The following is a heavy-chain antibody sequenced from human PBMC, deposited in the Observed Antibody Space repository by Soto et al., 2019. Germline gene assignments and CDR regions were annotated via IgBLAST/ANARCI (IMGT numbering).Heavy chain of an antibody. CDR2: ISWNSGSI. CDR1: GFTFDDYA. D-gene: IGHD3-9*01. J-gene: IGHJ4*02. V-gene: IGHV3-9*01. CDR3: AKDYDILTGYYQYYFDY. Sequence: PGGSLRLSCAASGFTFDDYAMHWVRQAPGKGLEWVSGISWNSGSIGYADSVKGRFTISRDNAKSSLYLQMNSLRAEDTALYYCAKDYDILTGYYQYYFDYWGQGTLVTVSS.